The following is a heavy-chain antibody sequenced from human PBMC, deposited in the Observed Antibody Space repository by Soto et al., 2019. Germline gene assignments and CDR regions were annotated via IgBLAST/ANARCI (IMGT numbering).Heavy chain of an antibody. CDR2: ISYEGSNK. Sequence: QVQLVESGGGVVQPGRSLRLSCAASGFTFSSYAMHWVRQAPGKGLEWVAVISYEGSNKYYADSVKGRFTISRDNSKNTLYLQMNSLRAEGTAVYYCTGGPAAMPIYYYGMDVWGQGTTVTVSS. J-gene: IGHJ6*02. CDR3: TGGPAAMPIYYYGMDV. CDR1: GFTFSSYA. D-gene: IGHD2-2*01. V-gene: IGHV3-30-3*01.